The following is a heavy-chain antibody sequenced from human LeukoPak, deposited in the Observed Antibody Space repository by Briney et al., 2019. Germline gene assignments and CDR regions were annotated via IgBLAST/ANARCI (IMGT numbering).Heavy chain of an antibody. D-gene: IGHD3-9*01. CDR2: INPSGGST. CDR3: ARKPDYDILTGPFDY. V-gene: IGHV1-46*01. J-gene: IGHJ4*02. Sequence: ASVKVSCKASGYTFTSYYMHWVRQAPGQGLEWMGIINPSGGSTSYAQKFQGRVTMTRDTSTSTVYMELSSLGSEDTAVYYCARKPDYDILTGPFDYWGQGTLVTVSS. CDR1: GYTFTSYY.